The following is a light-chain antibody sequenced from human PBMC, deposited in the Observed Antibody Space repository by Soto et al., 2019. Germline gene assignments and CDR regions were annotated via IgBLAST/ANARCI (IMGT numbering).Light chain of an antibody. V-gene: IGKV3-15*01. CDR1: QGVTTN. J-gene: IGKJ5*01. CDR2: DVY. CDR3: KQYNNWPFS. Sequence: EIVMTQSPGTLSVSPGERATLSCRAGQGVTTNFAWYQQKSGQSPRLLIYDVYIRATGVQARFSGTGSETDFTLTIRGLQSEESAVYFCKQYNNWPFSVGQGTRLEIK.